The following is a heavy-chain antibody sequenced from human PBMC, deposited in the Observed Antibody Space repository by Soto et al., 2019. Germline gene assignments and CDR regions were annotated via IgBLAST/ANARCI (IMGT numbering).Heavy chain of an antibody. CDR3: ARSRWLQFFTAWFDP. CDR1: GFTFSSYG. V-gene: IGHV3-33*01. Sequence: QVQLVESGGGVVQPGRSLRLSCAASGFTFSSYGMHWVHQAPGKGLEWVAVIWYDGSNKYYADSVKGRFTISRDNSKNTLYLQMNSLRAEDTAVYYCARSRWLQFFTAWFDPWGQGTLVTVSS. CDR2: IWYDGSNK. D-gene: IGHD5-12*01. J-gene: IGHJ5*02.